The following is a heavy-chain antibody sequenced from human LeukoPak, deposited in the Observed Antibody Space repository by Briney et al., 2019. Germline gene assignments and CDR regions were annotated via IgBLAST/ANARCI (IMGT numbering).Heavy chain of an antibody. V-gene: IGHV3-7*01. CDR2: IKQDGSEK. CDR1: GFTFSSYG. J-gene: IGHJ4*02. CDR3: ARETLGYSGYD. D-gene: IGHD5-12*01. Sequence: GGSLRLSCAASGFTFSSYGMHWVRQAPGKGLEWVANIKQDGSEKYYVDSVKGRFTISRDNAKNSLYLQMNSLRAEDTAVYYCARETLGYSGYDWGQGTLVTVSS.